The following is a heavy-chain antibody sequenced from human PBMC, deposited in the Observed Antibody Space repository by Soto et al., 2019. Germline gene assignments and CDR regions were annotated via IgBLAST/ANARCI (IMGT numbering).Heavy chain of an antibody. CDR2: ISAYNGNT. CDR1: GYTFTSYG. J-gene: IGHJ6*02. Sequence: QVQLVQSGAEVKKPGASVKVSCKASGYTFTSYGISWVRQAPGQGLEWMGWISAYNGNTNYAQKLQGRVTMTTDTSTSTAYMELSSLRSDDTAVYYCARDLDDRWGGARYSYGMDVWCQGTTVTVSS. CDR3: ARDLDDRWGGARYSYGMDV. V-gene: IGHV1-18*01. D-gene: IGHD3-10*01.